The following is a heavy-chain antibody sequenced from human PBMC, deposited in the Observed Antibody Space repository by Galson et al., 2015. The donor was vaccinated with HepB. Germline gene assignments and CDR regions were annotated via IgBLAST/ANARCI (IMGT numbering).Heavy chain of an antibody. Sequence: SLRLSCAASGFTFSSYWMRWVRQAPGKGLECVANIKQDGSEKYYVDSVKGRFTISRDNAKNSLYLQMNSLRAEDTAVYYCAREGSQWGPLYYYGMDVWGQGTTVTVSS. CDR3: AREGSQWGPLYYYGMDV. CDR1: GFTFSSYW. V-gene: IGHV3-7*03. J-gene: IGHJ6*02. CDR2: IKQDGSEK. D-gene: IGHD1-26*01.